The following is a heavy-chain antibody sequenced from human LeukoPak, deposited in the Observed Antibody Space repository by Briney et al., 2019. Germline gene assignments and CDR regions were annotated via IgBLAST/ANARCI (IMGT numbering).Heavy chain of an antibody. CDR2: INPSGGST. D-gene: IGHD6-13*01. CDR3: ARAQQLVVDY. V-gene: IGHV1-46*01. J-gene: IGHJ4*02. CDR1: GYNFTSYY. Sequence: ASVKVSCRASGYNFTSYYMHWVRQAPGQGLEWMGIINPSGGSTSYAQKFQGRVTMTRDTSTSTVYMELSSLRSEDTAVYYCARAQQLVVDYWGQGTLVTVSS.